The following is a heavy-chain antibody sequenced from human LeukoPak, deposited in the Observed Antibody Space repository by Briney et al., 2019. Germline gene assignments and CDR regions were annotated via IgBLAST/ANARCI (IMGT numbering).Heavy chain of an antibody. CDR1: GFTFSSYW. CDR3: ARAGYCTSTSCYMFD. CDR2: INSDGSSA. J-gene: IGHJ3*01. V-gene: IGHV3-74*01. Sequence: PGGSLRLSCAASGFTFSSYWMHWGRQAPGKGLVWVSRINSDGSSASYADSVKGRFTISRDNAKNTLYLQMNSLRAEDTAVYYCARAGYCTSTSCYMFDWGQGTMVTVSS. D-gene: IGHD2-2*01.